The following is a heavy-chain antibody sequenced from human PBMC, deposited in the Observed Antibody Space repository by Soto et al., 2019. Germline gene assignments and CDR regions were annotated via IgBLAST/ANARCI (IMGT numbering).Heavy chain of an antibody. CDR3: ARGSYGVFDI. D-gene: IGHD3-16*01. CDR1: GFTFSSYW. V-gene: IGHV3-74*01. Sequence: GGSLRLSCAASGFTFSSYWMHWVRQAPGKGLVWVSHINSDGSSTNYADSVKGRFTISRDNAKNTLYLQATSLRVEDTAVYYCARGSYGVFDIWGQGTLVTVSS. CDR2: INSDGSST. J-gene: IGHJ3*02.